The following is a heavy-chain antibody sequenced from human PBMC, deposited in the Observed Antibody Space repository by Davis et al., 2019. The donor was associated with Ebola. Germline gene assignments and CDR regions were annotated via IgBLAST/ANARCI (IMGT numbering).Heavy chain of an antibody. CDR2: INPSGSST. J-gene: IGHJ6*03. CDR3: ARDLLMSGYSYHYYYYMDV. D-gene: IGHD3-3*01. V-gene: IGHV1-46*01. Sequence: ASVKVSCKASGYTFSNYYIHWVRQAPGQGLEWMGIINPSGSSTRYAQKFQGRVTMTRDTSTSTVYMEMSSLRSEDTAVYYCARDLLMSGYSYHYYYYMDVWGKGTTVTVSS. CDR1: GYTFSNYY.